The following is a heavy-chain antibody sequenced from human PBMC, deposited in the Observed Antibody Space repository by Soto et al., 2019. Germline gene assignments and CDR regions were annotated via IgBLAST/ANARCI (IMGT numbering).Heavy chain of an antibody. J-gene: IGHJ5*01. CDR2: INPGNGNT. Sequence: QVHLVQSGAEMKRPGASVRVSCKASGYIFANYAMQWVRQAPGQGLEWMGYINPGNGNTKYSQKFQGRLTVFRDTSAKTVYMRLGSPPSKAPAFFYCARVVKNFSGSGETGFDPGGKEPWSPSPQ. D-gene: IGHD3-10*01. CDR1: GYIFANYA. V-gene: IGHV1-3*01. CDR3: ARVVKNFSGSGETGFDP.